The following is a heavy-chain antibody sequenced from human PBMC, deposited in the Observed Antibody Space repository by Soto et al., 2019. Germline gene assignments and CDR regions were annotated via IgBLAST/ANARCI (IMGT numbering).Heavy chain of an antibody. CDR1: GFTFSSYA. CDR2: ISYDGSNK. D-gene: IGHD1-26*01. Sequence: PGGSLRLSCAASGFTFSSYAMHWVRQAPGKGLEWVAVISYDGSNKYYADSVKGRFTISRDNSKNTLYLQMNSLRAEDTAVYYCARDSGWELLFYFDYWGQGTLVSVSS. J-gene: IGHJ4*02. CDR3: ARDSGWELLFYFDY. V-gene: IGHV3-30-3*01.